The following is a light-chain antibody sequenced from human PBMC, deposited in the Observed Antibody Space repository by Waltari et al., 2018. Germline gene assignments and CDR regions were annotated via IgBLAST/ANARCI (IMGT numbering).Light chain of an antibody. CDR3: QQYYSTPVT. J-gene: IGKJ3*01. V-gene: IGKV1-8*01. CDR2: GAS. Sequence: AIRITQSPSSLSASTGDRVTITCRASQGISSYLAWYQQKPGKAPKLLIYGASTLQSGVPDRFSGSGSGTDFTLTINSLQAEDVAVYYCQQYYSTPVTFGPGTKVDIK. CDR1: QGISSY.